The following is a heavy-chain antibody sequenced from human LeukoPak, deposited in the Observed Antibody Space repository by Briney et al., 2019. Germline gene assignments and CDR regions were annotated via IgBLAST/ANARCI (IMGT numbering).Heavy chain of an antibody. CDR1: GGSISSGSYY. D-gene: IGHD4-11*01. J-gene: IGHJ4*02. CDR3: ATLPGRYSKSDY. V-gene: IGHV4-39*01. Sequence: SETLSLTCTVSGGSISSGSYYWGWIRQPPGKGLEWIGSIYYSGSTYYNPSLKSRVTISVDTSKNQFSLKLSSVTAADTAVYYCATLPGRYSKSDYWGQGTLVTVSS. CDR2: IYYSGST.